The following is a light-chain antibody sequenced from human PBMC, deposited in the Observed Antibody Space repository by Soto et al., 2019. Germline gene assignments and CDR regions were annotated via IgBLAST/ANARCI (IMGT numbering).Light chain of an antibody. CDR2: GAS. CDR3: QQYGRTSWT. Sequence: EMMVTLFAGTLSLSPKEGATLSCRASQSVSTNFFAWYQQKPGQAPRLLIYGASTRTTGIPDRFSGSGSGTDFTLTISRLEPEDFAVYYCQQYGRTSWTFGQGTKV. V-gene: IGKV3-20*01. CDR1: QSVSTNF. J-gene: IGKJ1*01.